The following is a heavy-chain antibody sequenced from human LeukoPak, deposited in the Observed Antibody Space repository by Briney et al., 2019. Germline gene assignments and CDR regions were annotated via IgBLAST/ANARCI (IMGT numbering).Heavy chain of an antibody. CDR1: GFTFSSYW. J-gene: IGHJ5*02. CDR3: ARRGIFSQQHGRGANWFDP. D-gene: IGHD6-13*01. Sequence: PGGSLRLSCAASGFTFSSYWMSWVRQAPGKGLEWVANIKQDGSEKYYVDSVKGRFTISRDNAKNSLYLQMNSLRAEDTAVYYCARRGIFSQQHGRGANWFDPWGQGTLVIVSS. CDR2: IKQDGSEK. V-gene: IGHV3-7*01.